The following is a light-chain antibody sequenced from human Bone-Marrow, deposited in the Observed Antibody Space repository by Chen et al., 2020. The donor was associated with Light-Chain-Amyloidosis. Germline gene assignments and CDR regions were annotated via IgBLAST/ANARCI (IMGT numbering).Light chain of an antibody. CDR2: DDS. CDR1: NIGSTS. Sequence: SYVLTQPSSVSVAPGQTATIACGGNNIGSTSVHWYQQTPGQAPLLVVYDDSDRPSGIPERLSGSNSGKAATLTISGVEAGDEDDHYCQVWDRGSDRPVFGGGTKLTVL. V-gene: IGLV3-21*02. CDR3: QVWDRGSDRPV. J-gene: IGLJ3*02.